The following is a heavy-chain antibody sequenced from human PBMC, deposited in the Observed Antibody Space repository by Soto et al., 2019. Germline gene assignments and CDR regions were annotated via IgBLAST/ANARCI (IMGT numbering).Heavy chain of an antibody. D-gene: IGHD3-22*01. Sequence: HPWWSLRLSCAASGFTFSSYAMSWVRQAPGKGLEWVSAISGSGGSTYYADSVKGRFTISRDNSKNTLYLQMNSLRAEDTAVYYCAKGQVIDSSGYYFDYWGQGTLVTVSS. J-gene: IGHJ4*02. CDR1: GFTFSSYA. V-gene: IGHV3-23*01. CDR2: ISGSGGST. CDR3: AKGQVIDSSGYYFDY.